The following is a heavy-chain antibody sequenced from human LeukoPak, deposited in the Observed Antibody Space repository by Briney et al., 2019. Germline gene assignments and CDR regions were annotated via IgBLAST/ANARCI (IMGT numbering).Heavy chain of an antibody. V-gene: IGHV3-53*01. J-gene: IGHJ1*01. Sequence: PGGSLRLSCAASGFTVSRNYMSWVRQAPGKGLEWVSVIYSGGRTYYADSVKGRFTISRDNSKNTLYLQMNSLRAEDTAVYYCAKEEYYYDSSGSDPGLYFQHWGQGTLGTVSS. CDR3: AKEEYYYDSSGSDPGLYFQH. D-gene: IGHD3-22*01. CDR1: GFTVSRNY. CDR2: IYSGGRT.